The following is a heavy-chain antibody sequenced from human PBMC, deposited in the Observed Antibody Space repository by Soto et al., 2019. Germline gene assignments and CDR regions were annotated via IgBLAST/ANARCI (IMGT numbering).Heavy chain of an antibody. CDR3: ARELAAAGFPLDY. CDR2: ISYDGSNK. Sequence: QVQLVESGGGVVQPGRSLRLSCAASGFTFSSYAMHWVRQAPGKGLEWVAVISYDGSNKYYADSVKGRFTISRDNSKNTLYLQMNSLRAEDTAVYYWARELAAAGFPLDYWGQGTLVTVSS. J-gene: IGHJ4*02. CDR1: GFTFSSYA. D-gene: IGHD6-13*01. V-gene: IGHV3-30-3*01.